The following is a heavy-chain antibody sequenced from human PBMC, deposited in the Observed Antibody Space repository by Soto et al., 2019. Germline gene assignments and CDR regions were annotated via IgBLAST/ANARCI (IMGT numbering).Heavy chain of an antibody. CDR1: GFSFSNYA. V-gene: IGHV3-30-3*01. CDR3: ARDMYSSDYFVKWFEP. D-gene: IGHD6-19*01. J-gene: IGHJ5*02. CDR2: ISHDGINK. Sequence: ESGGGVVQPGRSLRLSCTASGFSFSNYAMYWFRQPPGKGLEWVAVISHDGINKHYADSVKGRVTVSRDNSNHSLDLQLNSLRGEDTAMYYCARDMYSSDYFVKWFEPWGQGTLVTVSS.